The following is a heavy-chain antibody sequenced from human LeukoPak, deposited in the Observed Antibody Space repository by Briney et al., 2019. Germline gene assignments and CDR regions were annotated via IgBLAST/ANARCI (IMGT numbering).Heavy chain of an antibody. V-gene: IGHV4-59*12. CDR2: IYYSGST. CDR1: GGSINNYY. CDR3: ARDLVGIDAFDI. J-gene: IGHJ3*02. D-gene: IGHD2-15*01. Sequence: SETLSLTCAVSGGSINNYYWSWIRQPPRKGLEWIGDIYYSGSTNYNSALKSRVTMSVDTSKNQFSLKLSSVTAADTAVYYCARDLVGIDAFDIWGQGTMVTVSS.